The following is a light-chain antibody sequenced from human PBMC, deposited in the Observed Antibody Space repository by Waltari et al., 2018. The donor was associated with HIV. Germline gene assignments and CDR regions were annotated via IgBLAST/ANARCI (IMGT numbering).Light chain of an antibody. J-gene: IGKJ4*01. Sequence: DIQMTQSPSTLSASVGDRVTITCRASQTSSRWLAWYQQEPGKAPKLLIYKASSLESGVPSRFSGSGSGTDFTLTISSLQPDDFATYYCLQSKDFPLTFGGGTKVEIK. CDR1: QTSSRW. CDR3: LQSKDFPLT. CDR2: KAS. V-gene: IGKV1-5*03.